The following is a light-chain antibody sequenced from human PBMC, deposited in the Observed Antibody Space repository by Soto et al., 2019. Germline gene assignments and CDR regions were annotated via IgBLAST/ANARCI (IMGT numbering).Light chain of an antibody. J-gene: IGLJ1*01. CDR1: SSDVGAYNF. V-gene: IGLV2-14*01. CDR3: SSYTTSTPYV. Sequence: QSALTQPASVSGSPGQSITISCTGTSSDVGAYNFVSWYQHHPGRAPKLIIYEVTIRPSGVSHRFSGSKSGNTAYLTISGLQAEDEADYYCSSYTTSTPYVFGSGTKLTVL. CDR2: EVT.